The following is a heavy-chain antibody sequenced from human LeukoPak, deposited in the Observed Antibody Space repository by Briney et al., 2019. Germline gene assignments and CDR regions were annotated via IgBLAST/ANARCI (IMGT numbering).Heavy chain of an antibody. CDR3: ARDFLHVYYYDSSGYVRGAFDI. J-gene: IGHJ3*02. CDR1: GYTFTGYY. CDR2: INPNSGGT. Sequence: ASVKVSCKASGYTFTGYYIHWVRQAPGQGLEWMGWINPNSGGTNYAQKFQGRVTMTKDTSISTAYMELSRLRSDDTAVYYCARDFLHVYYYDSSGYVRGAFDIWGQGTVVTVSS. D-gene: IGHD3-22*01. V-gene: IGHV1-2*02.